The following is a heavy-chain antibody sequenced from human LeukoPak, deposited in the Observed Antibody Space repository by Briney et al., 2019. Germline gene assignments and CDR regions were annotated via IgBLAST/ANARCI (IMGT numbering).Heavy chain of an antibody. CDR2: ISGSGGST. J-gene: IGHJ6*03. V-gene: IGHV3-23*01. Sequence: GGSLRLSCAASGFTFSSYGMSWVRQAPGKGLEWVSAISGSGGSTYYADSVKGRFTISRDNSKNTLYLQMNSLRAEDTAVYYCAKGGREVPAAMLPYYYYYYMDVWGKGTTVTISS. CDR1: GFTFSSYG. D-gene: IGHD2-2*01. CDR3: AKGGREVPAAMLPYYYYYYMDV.